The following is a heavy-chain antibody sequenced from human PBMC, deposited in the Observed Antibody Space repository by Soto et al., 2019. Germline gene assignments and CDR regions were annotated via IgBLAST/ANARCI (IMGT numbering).Heavy chain of an antibody. V-gene: IGHV4-31*03. CDR3: ARDADYGGSRGGMDV. Sequence: QVRLEESGPGLVKPSETLSLICSVSGGSVNNANYFWNWIRHHPENGLEWIGYIYYSGSTRSNPSFKPRATLSIDTTKDQFSLRLNSVTVADTAVYFCARDADYGGSRGGMDVWGRGTTVTVSS. CDR2: IYYSGST. D-gene: IGHD4-17*01. CDR1: GGSVNNANYF. J-gene: IGHJ6*02.